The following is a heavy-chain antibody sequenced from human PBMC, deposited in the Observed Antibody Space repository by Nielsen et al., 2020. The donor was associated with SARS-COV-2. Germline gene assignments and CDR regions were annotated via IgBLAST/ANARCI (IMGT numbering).Heavy chain of an antibody. J-gene: IGHJ4*02. D-gene: IGHD3-10*01. V-gene: IGHV3-53*05. CDR1: GFTVSSNY. CDR2: IYSGGST. Sequence: GGSLRLSCAASGFTVSSNYMSWVRQAPGKGLEWVSVIYSGGSTYYADSVKGRFTISRDNSKNTLYLQMNSLRAEDTAVYYCAKDKGGAWFGELLYWGQGTLVTVSS. CDR3: AKDKGGAWFGELLY.